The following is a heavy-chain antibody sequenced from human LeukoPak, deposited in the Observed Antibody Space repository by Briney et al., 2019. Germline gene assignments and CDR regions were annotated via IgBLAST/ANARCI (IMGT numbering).Heavy chain of an antibody. CDR1: GFTFSSYS. D-gene: IGHD4/OR15-4a*01. V-gene: IGHV3-21*04. CDR3: ARRAGAYSHPYDY. CDR2: ISSSSNYI. Sequence: RPGGSLRLSCAASGFTFSSYSMNWVRQAPGKGLEWVSSISSSSNYIYYADSVKGRFTISRDNAKNSLYLQMNSLRAEDTAVYYCARRAGAYSHPYDYWGQGTLVTVSS. J-gene: IGHJ4*02.